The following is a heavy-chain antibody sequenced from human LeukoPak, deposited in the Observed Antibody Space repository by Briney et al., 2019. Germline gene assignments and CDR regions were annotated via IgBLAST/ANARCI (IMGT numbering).Heavy chain of an antibody. V-gene: IGHV3-23*01. Sequence: GGSLRLSCAASGFTFSSYAMSWVRQAPGKGLEWVSAISGSGGSTYYADSVKGRFTISRDNSKNTLYLQMNSLRTEDTAVYYCVRLTLDTVYSYYYYMDVWGKGTTVTVSS. D-gene: IGHD2-2*02. CDR1: GFTFSSYA. CDR3: VRLTLDTVYSYYYYMDV. J-gene: IGHJ6*03. CDR2: ISGSGGST.